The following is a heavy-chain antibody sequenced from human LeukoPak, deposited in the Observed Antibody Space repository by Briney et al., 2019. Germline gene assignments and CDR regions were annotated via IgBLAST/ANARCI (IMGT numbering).Heavy chain of an antibody. J-gene: IGHJ3*02. Sequence: GGSLRLSCAASGFGFSNYVMHWVGQAPGKVLEWVAVISDDESNEYYADSVKGRFTISRDNSKNTVYLRVNSLRAEDSALYYCARDRSTTVSRAFDIWGQGTMVTVSS. CDR1: GFGFSNYV. CDR2: ISDDESNE. V-gene: IGHV3-30-3*01. D-gene: IGHD4-17*01. CDR3: ARDRSTTVSRAFDI.